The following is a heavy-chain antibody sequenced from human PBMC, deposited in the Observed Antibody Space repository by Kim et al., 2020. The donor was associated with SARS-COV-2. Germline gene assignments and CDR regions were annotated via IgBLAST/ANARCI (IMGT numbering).Heavy chain of an antibody. J-gene: IGHJ6*02. D-gene: IGHD2-21*01. CDR1: GGSFSGYY. Sequence: SETLSLTCAVYGGSFSGYYWSWIRQPPGKGLEWIGEINHSGSTNYNPSLKSRVTISVDTSKNQFSLKLSSVTAADTAVYYCARGGVVVVYYYGMDVWGQGTTVTVSS. V-gene: IGHV4-34*01. CDR2: INHSGST. CDR3: ARGGVVVVYYYGMDV.